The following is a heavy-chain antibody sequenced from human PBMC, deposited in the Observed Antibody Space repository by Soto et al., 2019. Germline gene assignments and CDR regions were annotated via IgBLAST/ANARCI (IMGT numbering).Heavy chain of an antibody. J-gene: IGHJ4*02. V-gene: IGHV4-34*01. CDR2: INHSGST. Sequence: SETLSLTCAVYGGSFSGYYWSWIRQPPGKGLEWIGEINHSGSTNYNPSLKSRVTISVDTSKNQFSLKLSSVTAADTAVYYCARGRAGYSDYWGQGTLVTVPQ. D-gene: IGHD2-15*01. CDR1: GGSFSGYY. CDR3: ARGRAGYSDY.